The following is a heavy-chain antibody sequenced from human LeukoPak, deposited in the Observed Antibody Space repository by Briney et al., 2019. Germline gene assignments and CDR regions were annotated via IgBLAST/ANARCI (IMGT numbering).Heavy chain of an antibody. D-gene: IGHD2-21*02. CDR3: ARYCHDY. CDR2: ISSSSSYI. Sequence: SLRLSXXXXGFTXXSXSMNWVRQAPGKGLEWVSSISSSSSYIYYADSVKGRFTISRDNAKNSLYLQMNSLRAEDTAVYYCARYCHDYWGQGTLVTVSS. J-gene: IGHJ4*02. V-gene: IGHV3-21*01. CDR1: GFTXXSXS.